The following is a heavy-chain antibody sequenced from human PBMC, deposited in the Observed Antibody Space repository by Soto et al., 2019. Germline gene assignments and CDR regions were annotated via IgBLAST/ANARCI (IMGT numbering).Heavy chain of an antibody. CDR1: GGSISSYY. J-gene: IGHJ4*02. D-gene: IGHD1-26*01. V-gene: IGHV4-59*01. Sequence: PSETLSLTCTVSGGSISSYYWSWIRQPPGKGLEWIGYIYYSGSTNYNPSLKSRVTISVDTSKNQFSLKLSSATAADTAVYYCARDEGSGSYDYWGQGTLVTVSS. CDR3: ARDEGSGSYDY. CDR2: IYYSGST.